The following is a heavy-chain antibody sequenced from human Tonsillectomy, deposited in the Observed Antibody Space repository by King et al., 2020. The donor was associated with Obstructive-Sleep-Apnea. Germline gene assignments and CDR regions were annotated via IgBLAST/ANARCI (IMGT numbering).Heavy chain of an antibody. CDR1: GFTFSSFV. J-gene: IGHJ5*02. CDR3: VKDPPKRYSSNWSGQLKRLSS. Sequence: VQLEESGGDLVQPGGSLRLSCAASGFTFSSFVMSWVRQAPGKGLEWVSTIGTSSSFTYYADSAKGRFTIARTNSKNTMYLQMSSLKADDTAVYYCVKDPPKRYSSNWSGQLKRLSSWGQGSSVTVSS. V-gene: IGHV3-23*04. CDR2: IGTSSSFT. D-gene: IGHD6-13*01.